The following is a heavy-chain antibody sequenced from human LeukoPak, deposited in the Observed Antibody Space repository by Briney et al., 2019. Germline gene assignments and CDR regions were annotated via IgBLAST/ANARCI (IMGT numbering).Heavy chain of an antibody. CDR3: ARWGRNYDILTGYYTNPYYFDY. CDR2: IKQDGSET. J-gene: IGHJ4*02. D-gene: IGHD3-9*01. V-gene: IGHV3-7*01. Sequence: GGSLRLSCAASGFTFSSYSMNWVRQAPGKGLEWVANIKQDGSETYYVDSVKGRFTISRDNAKNSLYLQMNSLRAEDTAVYYCARWGRNYDILTGYYTNPYYFDYWGQGTLVTVSS. CDR1: GFTFSSYS.